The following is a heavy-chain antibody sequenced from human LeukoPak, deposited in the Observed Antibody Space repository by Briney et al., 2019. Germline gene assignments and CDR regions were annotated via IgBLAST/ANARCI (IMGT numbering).Heavy chain of an antibody. J-gene: IGHJ6*02. CDR1: GFTFSSAW. V-gene: IGHV3-15*01. CDR3: TTSYYYYYGMDV. CDR2: IKSKTDGGTT. Sequence: PGGSLRLSCAASGFTFSSAWMSWIRQAPAKGLEWVGRIKSKTDGGTTDYAAPVKGRFTISRDDSKNTLYLQMNSLKTEDTAVYYCTTSYYYYYGMDVWGQGTTVTVSS.